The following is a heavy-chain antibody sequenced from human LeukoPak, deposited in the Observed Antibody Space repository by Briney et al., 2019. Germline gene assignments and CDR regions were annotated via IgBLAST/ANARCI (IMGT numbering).Heavy chain of an antibody. CDR2: IYYSGST. Sequence: PSETLSLTCTVSGGSISSSSYYWGWIRQPPGKGLEWIGSIYYSGSTYYNPSLKSRVTISVDTSKNQFSLKLSSVTAADTAVYYCARANWYSSGWDNFDYWGQGTLVTVSS. CDR1: GGSISSSSYY. J-gene: IGHJ4*02. CDR3: ARANWYSSGWDNFDY. D-gene: IGHD6-19*01. V-gene: IGHV4-39*07.